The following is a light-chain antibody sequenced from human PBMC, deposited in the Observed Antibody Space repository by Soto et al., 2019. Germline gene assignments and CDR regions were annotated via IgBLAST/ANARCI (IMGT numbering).Light chain of an antibody. Sequence: EIVITNSSATLSLSPGERASLSCRASQSVSSNVAWYQQKRGQAPRLLIYAASTRATGIPTRFSGSGSGTEFTLTISSLQSEDFAVYYCQQYTEWPPWTFGQGTKV. CDR2: AAS. J-gene: IGKJ1*01. CDR3: QQYTEWPPWT. CDR1: QSVSSN. V-gene: IGKV3-15*01.